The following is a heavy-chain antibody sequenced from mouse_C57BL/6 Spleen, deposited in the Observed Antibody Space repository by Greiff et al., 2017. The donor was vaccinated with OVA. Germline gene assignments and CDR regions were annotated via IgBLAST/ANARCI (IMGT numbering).Heavy chain of an antibody. J-gene: IGHJ2*01. D-gene: IGHD1-1*01. CDR2: IYPGSGNT. CDR3: AREEDYYGSFDY. CDR1: GYTFTDYY. V-gene: IGHV1-76*01. Sequence: QVQLQQSGAELVRPGASVKLSCKASGYTFTDYYINWVKQRPGQGLEWIARIYPGSGNTYYNEKFKGKATLTAEKSSSTAYMQLSSLTSEDSAVYFCAREEDYYGSFDYWGQGTTLTVSS.